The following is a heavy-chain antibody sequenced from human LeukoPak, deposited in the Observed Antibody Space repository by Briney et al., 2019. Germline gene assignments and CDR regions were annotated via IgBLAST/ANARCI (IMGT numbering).Heavy chain of an antibody. Sequence: ASVKVSCKTSGYTFIAYYIHWVRQATGQGLEWMGWMNPNSGNTGYAQKFQGRVTITRNTSISTAYMELSSLRSEDTAVYYCARGIGGNTYFFDYWGQGTLDTVSS. V-gene: IGHV1-8*03. CDR2: MNPNSGNT. D-gene: IGHD4-23*01. CDR1: GYTFIAYY. CDR3: ARGIGGNTYFFDY. J-gene: IGHJ4*02.